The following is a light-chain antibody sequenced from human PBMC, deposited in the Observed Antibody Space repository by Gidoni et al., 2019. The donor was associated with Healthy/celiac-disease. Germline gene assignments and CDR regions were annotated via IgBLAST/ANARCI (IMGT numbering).Light chain of an antibody. Sequence: QSALTHPPSAPGSPGQSVTISCTETSSDVGGYNYVSGYQQHPGKAPKLMIYEVSKRPSGVPDRFSGSKSGNTASLTVSGLQAEDEADYYCSSYAGSNAWVFGGGTKLTVL. CDR1: SSDVGGYNY. CDR2: EVS. V-gene: IGLV2-8*01. J-gene: IGLJ3*02. CDR3: SSYAGSNAWV.